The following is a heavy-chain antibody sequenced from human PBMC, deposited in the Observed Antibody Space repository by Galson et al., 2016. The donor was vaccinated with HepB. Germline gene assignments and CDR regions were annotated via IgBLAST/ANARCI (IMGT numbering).Heavy chain of an antibody. CDR1: GYSFTNYW. CDR2: IYPGDPDT. J-gene: IGHJ6*02. CDR3: ARHVGGENYDFWSGYYTDYYYGMDV. Sequence: QSGAEVKKPGESLKISCKGSGYSFTNYWIGWVRQMPGKGLEWMGIIYPGDPDTRYSPSFQGQVTISAAKSISTAYLQWSSLKASDTAMYFCARHVGGENYDFWSGYYTDYYYGMDVWGQGPTVTVSS. D-gene: IGHD3-3*01. V-gene: IGHV5-51*01.